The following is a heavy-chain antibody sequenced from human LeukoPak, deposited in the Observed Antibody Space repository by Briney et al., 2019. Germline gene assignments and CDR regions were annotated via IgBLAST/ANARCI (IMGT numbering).Heavy chain of an antibody. Sequence: GGSLRLSCAASGFTFSSYAMHRVRQAPGKGLEWVAVISYDGSNKYYADSVKGRFTISRDNSKNTLYLQMNSLRAEDTAVYYCARDLLNKDYGDFPNWFDPWGQGTLVTVSS. CDR3: ARDLLNKDYGDFPNWFDP. CDR1: GFTFSSYA. CDR2: ISYDGSNK. D-gene: IGHD4-17*01. J-gene: IGHJ5*02. V-gene: IGHV3-30*04.